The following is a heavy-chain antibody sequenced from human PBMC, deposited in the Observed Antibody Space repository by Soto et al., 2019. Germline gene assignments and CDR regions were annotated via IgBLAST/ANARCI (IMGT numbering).Heavy chain of an antibody. J-gene: IGHJ6*02. D-gene: IGHD3-3*01. Sequence: XGTLSLTCAVSGYSISSGYYWGCIRQPPGKGLEWIGSIYHSGSTYYNPSLKSRVTISVDTSKNQFSLKLSSVTAADTAVYYCASAYYDFWSGYLGYGMDVWGQGTTVTVSS. CDR1: GYSISSGYY. V-gene: IGHV4-38-2*01. CDR3: ASAYYDFWSGYLGYGMDV. CDR2: IYHSGST.